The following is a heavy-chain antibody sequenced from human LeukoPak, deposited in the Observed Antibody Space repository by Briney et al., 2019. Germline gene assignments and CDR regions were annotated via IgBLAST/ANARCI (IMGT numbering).Heavy chain of an antibody. CDR3: ARGDCSGGSCSSMDV. J-gene: IGHJ6*02. CDR1: GFTFSTYD. V-gene: IGHV3-13*04. Sequence: GGSLRLSCAASGFTFSTYDMHWVRQATGKGLEWVSGINTAGNTYYPGSVKGRFTISREDAKNSFYLQMNSLRAGDTAVYCCARGDCSGGSCSSMDVWGQGTTVTVSS. CDR2: INTAGNT. D-gene: IGHD2-15*01.